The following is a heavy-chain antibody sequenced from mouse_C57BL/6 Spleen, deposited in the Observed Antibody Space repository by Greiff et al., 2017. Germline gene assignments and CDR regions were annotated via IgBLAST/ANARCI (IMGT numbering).Heavy chain of an antibody. CDR2: IDPETGGT. CDR3: TRWVITTGYLDY. V-gene: IGHV1-15*01. CDR1: GYTFTDYE. J-gene: IGHJ2*01. Sequence: QVQLQQSGAELVRPGASVTLSCKASGYTFTDYEMHWVKQPPVHGLEWIGAIDPETGGTTYNHKFKGKAILTADKSSNTAYMELRSLTSEDSAVYYCTRWVITTGYLDYWGQGTTLTVSS. D-gene: IGHD1-1*01.